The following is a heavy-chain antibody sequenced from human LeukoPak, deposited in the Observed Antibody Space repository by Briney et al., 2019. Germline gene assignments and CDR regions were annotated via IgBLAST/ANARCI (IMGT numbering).Heavy chain of an antibody. Sequence: SETLSLTCTVSGGSISSSNYYWGWIRQAPGKGLEWIGSIYYSGSTYYNPSLKSRVTISIDTSKNQFSLKLSSVTAADTAVYYCASPSGYDSGSIFWGQGTLVTVSS. CDR2: IYYSGST. CDR1: GGSISSSNYY. J-gene: IGHJ4*02. D-gene: IGHD5-12*01. V-gene: IGHV4-39*01. CDR3: ASPSGYDSGSIF.